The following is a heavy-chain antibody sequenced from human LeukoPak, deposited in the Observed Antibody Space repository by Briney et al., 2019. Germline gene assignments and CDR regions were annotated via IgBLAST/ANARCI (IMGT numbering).Heavy chain of an antibody. Sequence: GGSLRLSCAVSGFPVSSNFMSWVRQAPGKGLQSVSIMYSGGTTDYAESVRGRFTISRDNAKNTLYLQMNTLRAEDTAVYYCASLDYWGQGTPVTVSS. CDR3: ASLDY. CDR1: GFPVSSNF. CDR2: MYSGGTT. J-gene: IGHJ4*02. V-gene: IGHV3-53*01.